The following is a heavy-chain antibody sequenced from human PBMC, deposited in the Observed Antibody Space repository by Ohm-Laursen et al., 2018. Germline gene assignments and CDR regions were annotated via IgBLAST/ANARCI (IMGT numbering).Heavy chain of an antibody. CDR1: GYTFTSYD. D-gene: IGHD7-27*01. V-gene: IGHV1-8*01. CDR3: ARDLGLVGTNWGYYFNY. J-gene: IGHJ4*02. CDR2: MNPNSGNT. Sequence: ASVKVSCKASGYTFTSYDINWVRQATGQGLEWMGWMNPNSGNTGYAQKFQGRVTMTRNTSISTAYMELSSLRSEDTAVYYCARDLGLVGTNWGYYFNYWGQGTLVTVSS.